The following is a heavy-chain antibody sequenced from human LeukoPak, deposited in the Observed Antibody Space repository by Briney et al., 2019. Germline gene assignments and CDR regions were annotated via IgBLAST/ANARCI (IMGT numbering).Heavy chain of an antibody. CDR3: ASSDFPHAFDI. J-gene: IGHJ3*02. D-gene: IGHD3-10*01. CDR1: GFTVSSNY. V-gene: IGHV3-66*01. CDR2: IYSGGST. Sequence: GGSLRLSCAASGFTVSSNYMSWVRQAPGKGLEWVSVIYSGGSTYYADSVKGRFTISRDNSKNTLYLQMNSLRAEDTAVYYCASSDFPHAFDIWGQGTMVTVSS.